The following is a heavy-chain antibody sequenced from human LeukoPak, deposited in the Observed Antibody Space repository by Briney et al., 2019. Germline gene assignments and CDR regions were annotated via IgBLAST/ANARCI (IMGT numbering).Heavy chain of an antibody. CDR1: GFTFFNFA. D-gene: IGHD6-13*01. CDR2: ISGNGGTT. V-gene: IGHV3-23*01. CDR3: AKDRMSYSSTLGS. J-gene: IGHJ5*02. Sequence: GGSLRLSCAASGFTFFNFAMSWVRQAPGRRPEWLSTISGNGGTTYYANSVKGRFTISRDNSKNNLYLQMNSLTVDDAAIYYCAKDRMSYSSTLGSWGQGTLVTVSS.